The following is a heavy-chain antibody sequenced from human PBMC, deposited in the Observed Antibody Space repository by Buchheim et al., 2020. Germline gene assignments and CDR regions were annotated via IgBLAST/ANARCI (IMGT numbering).Heavy chain of an antibody. V-gene: IGHV3-33*01. D-gene: IGHD3-10*01. Sequence: QEQLLESGGGVVQPGMSLRLSCSAAGFNLGDYGIHWVRQAPGKGLEWVATIWYDGSNKYYADSVKGRFTASRDNSKNMVFLQMDNLRAEDTAVYYCPRTYGVYRAVSYYYGMDVWGQGAT. CDR3: PRTYGVYRAVSYYYGMDV. CDR1: GFNLGDYG. CDR2: IWYDGSNK. J-gene: IGHJ6*02.